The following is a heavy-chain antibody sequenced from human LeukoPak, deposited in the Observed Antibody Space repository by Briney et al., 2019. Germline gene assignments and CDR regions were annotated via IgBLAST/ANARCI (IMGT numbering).Heavy chain of an antibody. CDR2: ISSSGSTI. CDR3: ARPYSEDDYYFYAMDV. J-gene: IGHJ6*04. Sequence: GGSLRLSCAASRFTFSIYEINWVRQAPGKGLEWVSYISSSGSTIYYADSVKGRFTISRDNAKNSLYLQMNSLRAEDTAVYYCARPYSEDDYYFYAMDVWGKGTTVTVSS. CDR1: RFTFSIYE. V-gene: IGHV3-48*03. D-gene: IGHD2-15*01.